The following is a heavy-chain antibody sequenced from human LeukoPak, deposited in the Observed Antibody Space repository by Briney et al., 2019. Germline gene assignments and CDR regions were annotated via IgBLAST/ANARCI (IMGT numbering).Heavy chain of an antibody. CDR1: GYTFTGYY. J-gene: IGHJ6*02. D-gene: IGHD2-2*01. CDR2: INPNSGGT. V-gene: IGHV1-2*02. CDR3: ARLSSTIQYYYGMDV. Sequence: ASVKVSCEASGYTFTGYYMHWVRQAPGQGLEWMGWINPNSGGTNYAQKFQGRVTMTRDTSISTAYMELSRLRSDDTAVYYCARLSSTIQYYYGMDVWGQGTTVTVSS.